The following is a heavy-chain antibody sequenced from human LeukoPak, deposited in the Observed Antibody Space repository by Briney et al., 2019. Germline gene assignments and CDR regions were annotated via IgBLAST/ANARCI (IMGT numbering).Heavy chain of an antibody. CDR2: INHSGST. D-gene: IGHD3-16*01. J-gene: IGHJ6*03. CDR1: GGSFSGYY. Sequence: SETLSLTCAVYGGSFSGYYWSWIRQPPGKGLEWIGEINHSGSTNYNPSLKSRVTISVDTSKNQFSLKLSSVTAADTAVYYCARHGPPRAGWGRKYYYMDVWGKGTTVTISS. CDR3: ARHGPPRAGWGRKYYYMDV. V-gene: IGHV4-34*01.